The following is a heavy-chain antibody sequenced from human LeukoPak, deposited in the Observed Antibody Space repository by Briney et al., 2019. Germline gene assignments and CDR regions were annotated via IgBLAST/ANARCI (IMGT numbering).Heavy chain of an antibody. Sequence: GESLKISCKAFGYTFTNSWIGWVRHMPGKGLEWMGIIQPGDSRTTYSPSFQGLVTISADKSTNTAYLQWNSLKASDTAIYYCARHESAGLGEYQFDYWGQGTLVTVSS. V-gene: IGHV5-51*01. J-gene: IGHJ4*02. D-gene: IGHD3-10*01. CDR2: IQPGDSRT. CDR3: ARHESAGLGEYQFDY. CDR1: GYTFTNSW.